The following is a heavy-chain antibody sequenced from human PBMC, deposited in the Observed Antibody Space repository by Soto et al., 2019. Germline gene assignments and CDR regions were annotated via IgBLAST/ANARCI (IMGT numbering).Heavy chain of an antibody. CDR3: AKRPRIAASGTYYFDY. CDR2: LSGGGGST. CDR1: GFTFSSDA. Sequence: EVQLLESGGGLVQPGGSLRLSCAASGFTFSSDAMSWVRQAPGKGLEWVSSLSGGGGSTYYPDSVKGRFTISRDHSKNTLYLQMNSLRAEDTAVYYCAKRPRIAASGTYYFDYWGQGTLVTVSS. V-gene: IGHV3-23*01. D-gene: IGHD6-13*01. J-gene: IGHJ4*02.